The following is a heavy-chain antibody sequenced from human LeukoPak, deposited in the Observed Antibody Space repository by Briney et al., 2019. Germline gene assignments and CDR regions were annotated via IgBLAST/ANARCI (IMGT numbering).Heavy chain of an antibody. J-gene: IGHJ4*02. CDR1: GFSFSSYA. CDR3: ARKDDSCGYPFDY. CDR2: ISDDGSDK. V-gene: IGHV3-30-3*01. Sequence: AGSLTLSCAASGFSFSSYAMHCVRQAPGRGLEWVAVISDDGSDKMYADSVKGRFTISRDNSKKTLYLQMNSPTPEDTALYFCARKDDSCGYPFDYWGQGTLVTVSA. D-gene: IGHD3-22*01.